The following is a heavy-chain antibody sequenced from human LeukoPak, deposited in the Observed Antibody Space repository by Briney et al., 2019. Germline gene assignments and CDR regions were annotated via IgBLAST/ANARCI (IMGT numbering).Heavy chain of an antibody. V-gene: IGHV1-18*01. Sequence: GASGKVSFKVSGYTFTIYGISWVRQAPGQGDEGMGWISAYNGNTNYTQKLQGRVTMTTDTSTSTAYMELRSLRSDDTAVYYCARVINHYSAFDYWGQGTLVTVSS. CDR2: ISAYNGNT. CDR3: ARVINHYSAFDY. CDR1: GYTFTIYG. D-gene: IGHD1-14*01. J-gene: IGHJ4*02.